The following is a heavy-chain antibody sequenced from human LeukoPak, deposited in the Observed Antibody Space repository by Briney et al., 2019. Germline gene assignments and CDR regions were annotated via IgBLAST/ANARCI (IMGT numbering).Heavy chain of an antibody. CDR2: ISSSSSYV. V-gene: IGHV3-21*01. CDR1: GFTFSSYS. Sequence: GGSLRLSCAASGFTFSSYSMNWVRQAPGKGLEWVSSISSSSSYVYYADSVKGRFTISRDNAKNSLYLQMNSLRAEDTAVYYCARDSSGGDDFDYWGQGTLVTVSS. CDR3: ARDSSGGDDFDY. J-gene: IGHJ4*02. D-gene: IGHD6-19*01.